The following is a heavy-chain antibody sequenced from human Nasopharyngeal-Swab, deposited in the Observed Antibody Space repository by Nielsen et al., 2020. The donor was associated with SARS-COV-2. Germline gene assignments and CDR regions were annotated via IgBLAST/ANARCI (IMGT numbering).Heavy chain of an antibody. V-gene: IGHV1-69*06. Sequence: WVRQAPGQGLEWMGGIIPIFGTANYAQKFQGRVTITADKSTSTAYMELSSLRSEDTAVYYCARDRVVAPAATRGNFDYWGQGTLVTVSS. J-gene: IGHJ4*02. D-gene: IGHD2-2*01. CDR2: IIPIFGTA. CDR3: ARDRVVAPAATRGNFDY.